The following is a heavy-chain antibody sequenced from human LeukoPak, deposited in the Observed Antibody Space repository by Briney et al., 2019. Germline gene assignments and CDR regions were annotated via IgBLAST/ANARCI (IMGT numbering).Heavy chain of an antibody. CDR1: GGSISSYY. J-gene: IGHJ4*02. CDR3: ARGTVQLDY. CDR2: IYYSGST. D-gene: IGHD1-1*01. Sequence: SETLSLTCTVSGGSISSYYWSWIRRPPGKGLEWIGSIYYSGSTYYNPSLKSRVTISVDTSKNQFSLKLSSVTAADTAVYYCARGTVQLDYWGQGTLVTVSS. V-gene: IGHV4-59*12.